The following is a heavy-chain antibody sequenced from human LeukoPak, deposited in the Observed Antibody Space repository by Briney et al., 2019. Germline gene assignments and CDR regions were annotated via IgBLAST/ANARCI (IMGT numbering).Heavy chain of an antibody. CDR1: GFTFSDYY. D-gene: IGHD1-26*01. Sequence: GGSLRLSCAASGFTFSDYYMSWIRQAPGKGLEWVSYISSSGSTIYYADSVKGRFTISRDNAKNSLYLQMNRLRAEDTAVYYCARDSTPRNSGEAFDIWGQGTMVTVSS. V-gene: IGHV3-11*01. CDR3: ARDSTPRNSGEAFDI. J-gene: IGHJ3*02. CDR2: ISSSGSTI.